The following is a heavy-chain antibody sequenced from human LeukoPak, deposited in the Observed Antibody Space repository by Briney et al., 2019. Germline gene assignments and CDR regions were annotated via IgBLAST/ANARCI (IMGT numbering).Heavy chain of an antibody. J-gene: IGHJ4*02. D-gene: IGHD3-10*01. V-gene: IGHV4-39*01. Sequence: PSETLSLTCTVSGGSISSSGYYWGWNRQPPGKGLEWIASIYYSGSIYYNPSLKSRVTISVDTSKNQFSLKLSSVTAADTAVFYCARHPTPSGSYFPKNFDYWGQGALVTVSS. CDR1: GGSISSSGYY. CDR3: ARHPTPSGSYFPKNFDY. CDR2: IYYSGSI.